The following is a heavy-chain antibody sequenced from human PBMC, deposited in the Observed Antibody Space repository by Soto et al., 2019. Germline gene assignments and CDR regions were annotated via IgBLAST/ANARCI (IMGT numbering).Heavy chain of an antibody. Sequence: SETLSLTCTVSGGSISSSSYYWGWIRQPPGKGLEWIGSIYYSGSTYYNPSLKSRVTISVDTSKNQFSLKLSSVTAADTAVYYCASYIWGRYRYFYFDYWGQGTLVTVSS. CDR1: GGSISSSSYY. CDR3: ASYIWGRYRYFYFDY. D-gene: IGHD3-16*02. J-gene: IGHJ4*02. CDR2: IYYSGST. V-gene: IGHV4-39*01.